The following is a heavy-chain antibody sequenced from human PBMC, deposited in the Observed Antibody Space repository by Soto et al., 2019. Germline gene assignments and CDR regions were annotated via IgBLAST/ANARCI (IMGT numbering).Heavy chain of an antibody. Sequence: QVQLVESGGGVVQPGRSLRLSCAVSGFTFSNYGMNWVRQAPGKGLEWVAIISYDGSNKYYVDSVKGRFTISRDNSKNTLYLQMNSLRAEDTAVYYCAKPNQYDNSGYPVDAFDMWGQGTMVIVS. J-gene: IGHJ3*02. D-gene: IGHD3-22*01. V-gene: IGHV3-30*18. CDR2: ISYDGSNK. CDR3: AKPNQYDNSGYPVDAFDM. CDR1: GFTFSNYG.